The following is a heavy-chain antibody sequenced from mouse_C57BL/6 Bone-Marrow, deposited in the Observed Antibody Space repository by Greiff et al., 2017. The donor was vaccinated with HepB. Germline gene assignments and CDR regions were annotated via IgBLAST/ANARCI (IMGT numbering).Heavy chain of an antibody. CDR1: GFTFSNYW. V-gene: IGHV6-3*01. J-gene: IGHJ3*01. CDR2: IRLKSDNYAT. CDR3: TDYYGSSSAWFAY. Sequence: EVQGVESGGGLVQPGGSMKLSCVASGFTFSNYWMNWVRQSPEKGLEWVAQIRLKSDNYATHYAESVKGRFTISRDDSKSSVYLQMNNLRAEDTGIYYCTDYYGSSSAWFAYWGQGTLVTVSA. D-gene: IGHD1-1*01.